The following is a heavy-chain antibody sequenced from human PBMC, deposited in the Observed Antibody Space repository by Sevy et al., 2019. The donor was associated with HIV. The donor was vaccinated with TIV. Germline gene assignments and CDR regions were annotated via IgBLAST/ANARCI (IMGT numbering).Heavy chain of an antibody. D-gene: IGHD6-6*01. Sequence: GESLKISCAASGFTFSSYGMHWVRQAPGKGLEWMAFIRYDGSNKYYADSVKGRFTISRDNSKNTLYLQMNSLRAEDTAVYYCGSQQLVGFWGQGTLVTVSS. CDR2: IRYDGSNK. CDR1: GFTFSSYG. V-gene: IGHV3-30*02. J-gene: IGHJ4*02. CDR3: GSQQLVGF.